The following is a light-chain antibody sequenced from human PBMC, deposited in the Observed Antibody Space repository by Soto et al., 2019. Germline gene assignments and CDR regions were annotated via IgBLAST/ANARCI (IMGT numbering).Light chain of an antibody. Sequence: NFMLTQPPSVSESPGKTVTISCTRSSGSIASNYVQWYQQRPGSAPTTVIYEDNQRPSEVPDRFSGSIDSSSNSASLTITGLKTEDEADYYCQSYDNTDPYVVFGGGTKLTVL. CDR1: SGSIASNY. CDR3: QSYDNTDPYVV. J-gene: IGLJ2*01. CDR2: EDN. V-gene: IGLV6-57*04.